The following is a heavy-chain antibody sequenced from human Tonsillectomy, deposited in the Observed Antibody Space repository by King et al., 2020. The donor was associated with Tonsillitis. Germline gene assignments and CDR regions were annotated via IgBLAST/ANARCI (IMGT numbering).Heavy chain of an antibody. Sequence: QLQESGPGLVKPSETLSLTCSVSGGSSGSSNYFWGWIRQPPGKGLEWIGSVYYSGDTYYNPSLESRVAISVDTSKNQFSLKVSSVTAADTAVYFCASGSSWGLVDSWGQGTLVTVSS. D-gene: IGHD2-2*01. V-gene: IGHV4-39*07. CDR3: ASGSSWGLVDS. J-gene: IGHJ4*02. CDR2: VYYSGDT. CDR1: GGSSGSSNYF.